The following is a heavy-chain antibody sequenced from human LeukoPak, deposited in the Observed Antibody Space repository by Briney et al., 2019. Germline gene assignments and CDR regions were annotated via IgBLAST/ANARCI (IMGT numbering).Heavy chain of an antibody. V-gene: IGHV3-7*01. CDR1: GFSFSNYW. J-gene: IGHJ4*02. CDR3: ARATSQYSGSYYFDY. Sequence: GGSLRLSCAASGFSFSNYWMSWVRQAPGKGLEWVANIKHDGSDKYYLDSVKGRFTLSRDNAKNTLYLQMNSLRAEDTAVYYCARATSQYSGSYYFDYWGQGTLVTVSS. D-gene: IGHD1-26*01. CDR2: IKHDGSDK.